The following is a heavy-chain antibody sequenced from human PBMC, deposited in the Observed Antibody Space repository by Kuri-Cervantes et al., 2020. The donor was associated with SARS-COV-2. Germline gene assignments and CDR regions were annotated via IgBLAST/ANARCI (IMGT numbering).Heavy chain of an antibody. CDR2: INHSGST. V-gene: IGHV4-34*01. CDR3: ARDLGGYGFDY. D-gene: IGHD5-18*01. Sequence: ESLKISCAASGFTFSGSWMSWVRRAPGKGLEWIGEINHSGSTNYNPSLKSRVTISVDTSKNQFSLNLSSVTAADTAVYYCARDLGGYGFDYCGQGTLVTVSS. CDR1: GFTFSGSW. J-gene: IGHJ4*02.